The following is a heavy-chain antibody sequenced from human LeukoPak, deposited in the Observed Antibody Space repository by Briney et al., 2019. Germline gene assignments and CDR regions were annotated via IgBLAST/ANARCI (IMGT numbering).Heavy chain of an antibody. V-gene: IGHV3-66*01. D-gene: IGHD4-17*01. CDR1: GLTVTNNY. CDR2: IYSNGDT. CDR3: TYGDYPLNY. Sequence: GGSLRLSCAASGLTVTNNYWNWVRQPPGKGPGWISLIYSNGDTRYANSVKGRFTFSRQNYKHTLYLKMNSLRAADTAVYYCTYGDYPLNYWGQGTLVSVSS. J-gene: IGHJ4*02.